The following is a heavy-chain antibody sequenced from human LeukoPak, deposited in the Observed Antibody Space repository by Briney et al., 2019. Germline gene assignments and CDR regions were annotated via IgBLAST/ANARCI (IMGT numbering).Heavy chain of an antibody. Sequence: GGSLRLSCAASGFTFSSYAMSWVRQAPGKGLELVSAISGSGGSTYYAVSVKGRFTISRDNSKNTLYLQMNSLRAEDTAVFYRAKAGYEILTGLRYYFDYWGQGTLVTVSS. V-gene: IGHV3-23*01. CDR3: AKAGYEILTGLRYYFDY. CDR2: ISGSGGST. J-gene: IGHJ4*02. D-gene: IGHD3-9*01. CDR1: GFTFSSYA.